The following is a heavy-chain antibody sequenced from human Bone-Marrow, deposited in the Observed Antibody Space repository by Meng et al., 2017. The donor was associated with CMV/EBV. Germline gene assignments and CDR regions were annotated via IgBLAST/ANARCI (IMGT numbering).Heavy chain of an antibody. Sequence: ASVKVSCKASGYTFTSYFMHWVRQAPGQGLEWMGLINPSGGSTSYAQKFQDRVTMIRDTSTSTVYVELSSLTSEDTAIYYCATGVVEAVPAAIGGADSFDIWGQGTMVTVSS. CDR3: ATGVVEAVPAAIGGADSFDI. V-gene: IGHV1-46*01. CDR2: INPSGGST. CDR1: GYTFTSYF. D-gene: IGHD2-2*01. J-gene: IGHJ3*02.